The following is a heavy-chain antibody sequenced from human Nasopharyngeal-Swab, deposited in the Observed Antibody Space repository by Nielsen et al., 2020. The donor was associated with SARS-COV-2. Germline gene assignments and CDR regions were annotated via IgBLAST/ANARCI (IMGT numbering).Heavy chain of an antibody. Sequence: GVLKISCAASGFTFGNYAMNWFRQTPGKGLEWVSAISVTGGGKYYADSVKGRFTISRDSSKNTLYLQMNSLRAEDTAVYYCARDTSVDIVLLYYGMDVWGQGTTVTVSS. CDR3: ARDTSVDIVLLYYGMDV. D-gene: IGHD5-12*01. J-gene: IGHJ6*02. V-gene: IGHV3-23*01. CDR1: GFTFGNYA. CDR2: ISVTGGGK.